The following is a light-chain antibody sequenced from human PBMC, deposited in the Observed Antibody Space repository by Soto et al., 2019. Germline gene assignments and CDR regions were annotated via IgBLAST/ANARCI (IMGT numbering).Light chain of an antibody. Sequence: QPVLTQPPSVSGAPGQRVTISCTGSSSNIGAVFDVHWYQQVPGTAPKLLIYENTKRPSGVPDRFSGSKSGASASQAITGLQDEDEADYYCQSYDSGLSGWLFGGGTKLTVL. CDR3: QSYDSGLSGWL. CDR1: SSNIGAVFD. J-gene: IGLJ2*01. CDR2: ENT. V-gene: IGLV1-40*01.